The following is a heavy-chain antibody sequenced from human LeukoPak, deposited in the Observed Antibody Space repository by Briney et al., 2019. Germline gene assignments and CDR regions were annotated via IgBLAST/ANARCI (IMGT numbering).Heavy chain of an antibody. Sequence: SQTLSLTCAISGDSVSRNSAAWNWIRQSPSRGLEWLGRTYYRSKWYNDYAVSVESRITINPDTSKNQFSLQLNSVTPEDTAVYYCARADGDRDGYDFWFDPWGQGTLVTVSS. CDR2: TYYRSKWYN. J-gene: IGHJ5*02. D-gene: IGHD5-24*01. CDR3: ARADGDRDGYDFWFDP. CDR1: GDSVSRNSAA. V-gene: IGHV6-1*01.